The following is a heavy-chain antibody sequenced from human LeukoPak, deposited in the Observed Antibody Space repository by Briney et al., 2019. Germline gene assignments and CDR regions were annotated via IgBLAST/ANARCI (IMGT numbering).Heavy chain of an antibody. V-gene: IGHV3-20*04. CDR1: GSTFDDYG. J-gene: IGHJ4*02. D-gene: IGHD6-13*01. CDR2: INWNGGST. Sequence: SGGSLRLSCAASGSTFDDYGMSWVRQAPGKGLEWVSGINWNGGSTGYADSVKGRFTISGDNAKNSLYLQMNSLRAEDTALYYCARDLSSSWAPNYWGQGTLVTVSS. CDR3: ARDLSSSWAPNY.